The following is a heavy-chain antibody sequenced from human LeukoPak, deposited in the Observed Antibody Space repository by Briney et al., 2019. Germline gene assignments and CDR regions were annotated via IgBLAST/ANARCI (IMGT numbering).Heavy chain of an antibody. D-gene: IGHD1-26*01. CDR1: GFTFSSYA. CDR2: ISGSGGST. J-gene: IGHJ4*02. Sequence: GGSLRLSCAASGFTFSSYAMSWVPQAPGKGQEWVSAISGSGGSTYYADSVKGRFTISRDNSKNTLYLQMNSLRAEDTAVYYCAKDVVGATYIPWDYWGQGALVTVSS. V-gene: IGHV3-23*01. CDR3: AKDVVGATYIPWDY.